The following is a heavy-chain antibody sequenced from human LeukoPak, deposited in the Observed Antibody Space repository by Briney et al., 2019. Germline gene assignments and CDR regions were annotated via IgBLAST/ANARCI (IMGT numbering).Heavy chain of an antibody. CDR3: ARDAVGYSYGSPDY. J-gene: IGHJ4*02. CDR2: SNGDGSTT. Sequence: GGSLRLSCAASGFTFRSYWMHWVRHAPGKGLVWVSRSNGDGSTTSYADSVKGRFTISRDNAKNTVYLQMNGLRAEDTAVYYCARDAVGYSYGSPDYWGQGTLVTVSS. D-gene: IGHD5-18*01. CDR1: GFTFRSYW. V-gene: IGHV3-74*01.